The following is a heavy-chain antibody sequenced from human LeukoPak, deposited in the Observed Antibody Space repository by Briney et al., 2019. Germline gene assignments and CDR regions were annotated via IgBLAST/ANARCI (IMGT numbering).Heavy chain of an antibody. CDR1: GGSFSGYY. CDR3: ASLRRDGYNYYTYYYYYMDV. D-gene: IGHD5-24*01. V-gene: IGHV4-34*01. J-gene: IGHJ6*03. CDR2: INHSGST. Sequence: SETLSLTCAVYGGSFSGYYWSWIRQPPGKGLEWIGEINHSGSTKYNPSLKSRVTISVDTSKNQFSLKLSSVTAADTAVYYCASLRRDGYNYYTYYYYYMDVWGKGTTVTVSS.